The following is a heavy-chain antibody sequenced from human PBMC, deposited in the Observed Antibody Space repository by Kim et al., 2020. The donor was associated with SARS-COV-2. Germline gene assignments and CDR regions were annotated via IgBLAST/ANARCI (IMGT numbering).Heavy chain of an antibody. Sequence: SETLSLTCTVSGGSISSYYWSWIRQPPGKGLEWIGYIYYSGSTNYNPSLKSRVTISVDTSKNQFSLKLSSVTAADTAVYYCARHWDLDDYGDYGPFDYWGQGTLVTVSS. V-gene: IGHV4-59*08. CDR2: IYYSGST. CDR1: GGSISSYY. J-gene: IGHJ4*02. D-gene: IGHD4-17*01. CDR3: ARHWDLDDYGDYGPFDY.